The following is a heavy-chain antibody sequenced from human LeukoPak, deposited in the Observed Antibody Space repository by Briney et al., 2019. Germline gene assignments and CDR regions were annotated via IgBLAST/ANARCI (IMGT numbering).Heavy chain of an antibody. CDR3: ARLSLSCSSTSCYEWFDP. Sequence: ASVKVSCKASGYTFTSYDINWVRQAPGQRLEWMGWVNPNSGNTGYAQKSQGRVTITRNTSISTAYMELSSLRSEDTAVYYCARLSLSCSSTSCYEWFDPWGQGTLVTVSS. CDR2: VNPNSGNT. J-gene: IGHJ5*02. V-gene: IGHV1-8*03. CDR1: GYTFTSYD. D-gene: IGHD2-2*01.